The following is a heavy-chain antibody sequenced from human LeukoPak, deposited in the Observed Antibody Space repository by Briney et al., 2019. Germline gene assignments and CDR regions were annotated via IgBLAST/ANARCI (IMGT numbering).Heavy chain of an antibody. D-gene: IGHD3-3*01. J-gene: IGHJ4*02. CDR2: IRYDGSNK. V-gene: IGHV3-30*02. Sequence: QSGGSLRLSCAASGFTFSSYGMHWVRQAPGKGLEWVAFIRYDGSNKYYADSVKGRFTISRDNSKNTLYLQMNSLRAEDTAVYYCAKERAKNFGVAYFDYWGQGTLVTVSS. CDR3: AKERAKNFGVAYFDY. CDR1: GFTFSSYG.